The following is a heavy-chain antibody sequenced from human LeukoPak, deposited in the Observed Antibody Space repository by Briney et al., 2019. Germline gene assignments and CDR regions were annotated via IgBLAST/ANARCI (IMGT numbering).Heavy chain of an antibody. CDR3: ARKDDILTGIDY. CDR2: MNPNSGNT. V-gene: IGHV1-8*01. J-gene: IGHJ4*02. D-gene: IGHD3-9*01. CDR1: GYTFTSYD. Sequence: ASVKVSCKASGYTFTSYDIDWVRQATEQGLEWMGWMNPNSGNTGYAQKFQGRVTMTRNTSISTAYMELSSLRSEDTAVYYCARKDDILTGIDYWGQGTLVTVSS.